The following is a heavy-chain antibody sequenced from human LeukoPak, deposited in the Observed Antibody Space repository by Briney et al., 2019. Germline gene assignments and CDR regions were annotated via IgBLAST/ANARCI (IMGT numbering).Heavy chain of an antibody. CDR1: GFTFDDYA. CDR2: INWNGGTT. CDR3: AKDTRPQSSGYSHFDY. D-gene: IGHD3-22*01. V-gene: IGHV3-20*04. Sequence: PGGSLRLSCAASGFTFDDYAMSSVRHAPGKGLEWVSGINWNGGTTDYADSVKGRFTISRDNAKNSLYLQMISLRVEYMALYYCAKDTRPQSSGYSHFDYWGQGTLVTVSS. J-gene: IGHJ4*02.